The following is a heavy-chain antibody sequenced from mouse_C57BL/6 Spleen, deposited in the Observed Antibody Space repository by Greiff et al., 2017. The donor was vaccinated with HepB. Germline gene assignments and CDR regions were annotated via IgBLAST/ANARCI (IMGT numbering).Heavy chain of an antibody. Sequence: QVQLQQPGAELVRPGSSVKLSCKASGYTFTSYWMHWVKQRPIQGLEWIGNIDPSDSETHYNQKFKDKATLTVDKSSSTAYMQPSSLTSEDSAVYYCARDGSSVYFDYWGQGTTLTVSS. V-gene: IGHV1-52*01. CDR2: IDPSDSET. D-gene: IGHD1-1*01. J-gene: IGHJ2*01. CDR3: ARDGSSVYFDY. CDR1: GYTFTSYW.